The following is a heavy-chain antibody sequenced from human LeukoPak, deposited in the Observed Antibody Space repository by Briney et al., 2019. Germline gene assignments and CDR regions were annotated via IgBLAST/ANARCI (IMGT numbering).Heavy chain of an antibody. D-gene: IGHD2-8*01. V-gene: IGHV4-34*01. J-gene: IGHJ3*02. CDR1: EGSLSGYF. CDR2: ISIAGEI. CDR3: ARMGVRTMGAFDI. Sequence: PSETLSLTCAVYEGSLSGYFWSWIRQPPGKGLEWIGEISIAGEINYNPSLKSRVTISADTTNNQFSLNLTSVTAADTAVYYCARMGVRTMGAFDIWGQGTMVTVSS.